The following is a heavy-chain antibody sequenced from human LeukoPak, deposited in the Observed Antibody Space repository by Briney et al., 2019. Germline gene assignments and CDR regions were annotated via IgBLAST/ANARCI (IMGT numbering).Heavy chain of an antibody. CDR3: ARHDEYYDIFDP. D-gene: IGHD3-9*01. J-gene: IGHJ5*02. CDR1: GGSFSGYY. CDR2: INHSGST. Sequence: PLETLSLTCAVYGGSFSGYYWSWIRQPPGKGLGWIGEINHSGSTNYNPSLKSRVTISVDTSKNQFSLKLSPVTAADTAVYYCARHDEYYDIFDPWGQETLVTVSS. V-gene: IGHV4-34*01.